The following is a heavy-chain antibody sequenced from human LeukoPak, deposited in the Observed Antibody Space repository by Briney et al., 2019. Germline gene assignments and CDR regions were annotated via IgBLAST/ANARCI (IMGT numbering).Heavy chain of an antibody. Sequence: GGSLRLSCAASGFTFSSYAMSWVRQAPGKGLEWVSAISSSGGSTYYADSVKGRFTISRDNSKNTLYLQTNSLRAEDTAVYYCAKRSDGDYNFDYWGQGTLVTVSS. CDR1: GFTFSSYA. CDR2: ISSSGGST. CDR3: AKRSDGDYNFDY. D-gene: IGHD4-17*01. V-gene: IGHV3-23*01. J-gene: IGHJ4*02.